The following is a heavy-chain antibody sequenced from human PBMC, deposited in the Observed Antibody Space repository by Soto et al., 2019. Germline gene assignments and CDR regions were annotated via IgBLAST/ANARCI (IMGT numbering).Heavy chain of an antibody. CDR1: GGSISSSSYY. D-gene: IGHD3-10*01. V-gene: IGHV4-39*01. CDR2: IYYSGST. J-gene: IGHJ4*02. CDR3: ARLSTMVRGLYFDY. Sequence: NPSETLSLTCTVSGGSISSSSYYWGWIRQPPGKGLEWIGSIYYSGSTYYNPSLKSRVTISVDTSKNQFSLKLSSVTAADTAVYYCARLSTMVRGLYFDYWGQGTLVTVSS.